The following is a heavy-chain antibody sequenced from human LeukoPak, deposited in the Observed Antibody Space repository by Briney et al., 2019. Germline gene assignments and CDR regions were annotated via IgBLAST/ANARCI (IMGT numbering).Heavy chain of an antibody. V-gene: IGHV4-59*02. CDR3: VIGVGWQPDY. CDR1: GDSVTGYY. D-gene: IGHD2-15*01. CDR2: ICKIGTT. J-gene: IGHJ4*02. Sequence: SETLSLTCTVFGDSVTGYYLIWVRQPPGKGLEWIGHICKIGTTNYNPSLKSLLTISADTSKNQFSLKLRSVTAADTAVYYCVIGVGWQPDYWGQGALVTVSS.